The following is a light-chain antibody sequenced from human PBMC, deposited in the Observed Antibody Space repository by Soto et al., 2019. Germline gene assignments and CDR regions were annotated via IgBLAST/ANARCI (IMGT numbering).Light chain of an antibody. V-gene: IGLV2-14*01. Sequence: QSVLTQPASVSGSPGQSITISCTGTSSDVGGYNFVSWYQQHPGKAPKLMIYDVSYRPSGVSNRFSGSKSGNTASLTFSGLQAEDEADYYCSSYTSRSTLVFGGGTKLTVL. CDR3: SSYTSRSTLV. CDR1: SSDVGGYNF. CDR2: DVS. J-gene: IGLJ2*01.